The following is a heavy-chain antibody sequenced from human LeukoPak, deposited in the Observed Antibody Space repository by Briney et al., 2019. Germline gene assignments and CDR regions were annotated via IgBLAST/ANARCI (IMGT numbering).Heavy chain of an antibody. V-gene: IGHV3-23*01. D-gene: IGHD2-15*01. CDR3: TKGSAGGRPYYFDN. J-gene: IGHJ4*02. CDR2: VDGSGAYT. CDR1: GFTFNNYA. Sequence: GGSLSLSCAASGFTFNNYALSWVRQAPGKGLDWISGVDGSGAYTYYSDSVKGRFTISRDDSKNTLYLLMDSLRVEDTAVYFCTKGSAGGRPYYFDNWGQGTLVTVSS.